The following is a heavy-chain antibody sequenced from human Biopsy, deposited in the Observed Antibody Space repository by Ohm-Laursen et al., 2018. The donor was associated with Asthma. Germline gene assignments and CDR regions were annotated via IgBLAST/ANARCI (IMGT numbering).Heavy chain of an antibody. Sequence: ASVKVSCKSLGGTFNTYVIGWVRQAPGQGLEWMGGIDFVFGTTTYPQKFHDRVTITADDSTSTVYMELSSLRSEDTAVYYCARKAGSCISRTCYSLDFWGQGTLVTVSS. D-gene: IGHD2-2*01. CDR3: ARKAGSCISRTCYSLDF. V-gene: IGHV1-69*13. CDR2: IDFVFGTT. CDR1: GGTFNTYV. J-gene: IGHJ4*02.